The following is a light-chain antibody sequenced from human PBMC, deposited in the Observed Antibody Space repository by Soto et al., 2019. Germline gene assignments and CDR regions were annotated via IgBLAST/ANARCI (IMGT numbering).Light chain of an antibody. Sequence: DIQMTQSPSSLSASVGDRVTITCRASQSISSYLNWYQQRPGKAPNNLIYAASRLQSGVPSRFSGRGSGTDFTLTISNLHAEDLATYYCRQCYGSPLTFGEGTKVEIK. CDR2: AAS. CDR3: RQCYGSPLT. V-gene: IGKV1-39*01. J-gene: IGKJ4*02. CDR1: QSISSY.